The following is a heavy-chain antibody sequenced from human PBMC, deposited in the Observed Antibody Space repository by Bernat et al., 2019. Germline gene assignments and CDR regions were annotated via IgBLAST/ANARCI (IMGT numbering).Heavy chain of an antibody. J-gene: IGHJ4*02. CDR2: ISYDGSNK. Sequence: QVQLVESGGGVVQPGRSLRLSCAASGFTFSSYGMHWVRQAPGKGLEWVAVISYDGSNKYYADSVKGRFTISRDNSKNTLYLQMNNLRDNDTAIYYCARDISARRLDYWGQGVLVTVSS. V-gene: IGHV3-30*03. CDR3: ARDISARRLDY. D-gene: IGHD6-6*01. CDR1: GFTFSSYG.